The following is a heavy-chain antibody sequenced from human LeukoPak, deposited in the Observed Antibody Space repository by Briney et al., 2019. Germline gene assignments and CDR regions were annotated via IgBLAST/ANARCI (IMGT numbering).Heavy chain of an antibody. V-gene: IGHV1-18*01. D-gene: IGHD6-19*01. J-gene: IGHJ4*02. CDR3: ARALISAAGPALIDY. CDR2: ISAYNGNT. CDR1: GYTFTSYG. Sequence: ASVKVSCKASGYTFTSYGISWVRQAPGQGLEWMGWISAYNGNTNYAQKFQGRVTMTRDTSISTAYMEVSRLRSNDTAVYYCARALISAAGPALIDYWGQGTLVTVSS.